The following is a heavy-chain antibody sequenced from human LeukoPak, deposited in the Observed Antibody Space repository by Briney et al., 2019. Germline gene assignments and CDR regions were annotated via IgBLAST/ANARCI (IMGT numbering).Heavy chain of an antibody. J-gene: IGHJ4*02. CDR3: ARRPGWDSSGYYDY. CDR1: GVTFSSYA. CDR2: IIPIFGTA. D-gene: IGHD3-22*01. V-gene: IGHV1-69*05. Sequence: SVKVSCKASGVTFSSYAISWVRQAPGQGLEWMGRIIPIFGTANYAQKFQGRVTITTDESTSTAYMELSSLRSEDTAVYYCARRPGWDSSGYYDYWGQGTLVTVSS.